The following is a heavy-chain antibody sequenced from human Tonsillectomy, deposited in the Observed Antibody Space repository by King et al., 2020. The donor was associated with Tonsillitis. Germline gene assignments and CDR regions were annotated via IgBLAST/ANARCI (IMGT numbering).Heavy chain of an antibody. CDR1: GATFSSYA. CDR3: ARDGSGSYFGDYMDV. D-gene: IGHD1-26*01. J-gene: IGHJ6*03. CDR2: IIPIFVTA. V-gene: IGHV1-69*01. Sequence: VQLVESGAEVKKPGSSVKVSCKASGATFSSYAISWVRQAPGQGLEWMGGIIPIFVTANYAQKFQGRVTVTADESTSTAYMELSSLRSEDTAVYYCARDGSGSYFGDYMDVWGKGTTVTVSS.